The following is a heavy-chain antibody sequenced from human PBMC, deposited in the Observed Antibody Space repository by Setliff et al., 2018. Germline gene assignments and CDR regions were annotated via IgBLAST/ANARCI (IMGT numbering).Heavy chain of an antibody. CDR2: IYSEGTT. Sequence: NPSETLSLTCTVSGDSLTSGPYYWTWVRQPAGKGLEWIGHIYSEGTTNYSPSLRSRVTISSDTSKNQFSLQLNSVTATDTAVYYCARGRLLYVGDSHYFDIWGQGTLVTVSS. D-gene: IGHD4-17*01. CDR3: ARGRLLYVGDSHYFDI. CDR1: GDSLTSGPYY. V-gene: IGHV4-61*09. J-gene: IGHJ4*02.